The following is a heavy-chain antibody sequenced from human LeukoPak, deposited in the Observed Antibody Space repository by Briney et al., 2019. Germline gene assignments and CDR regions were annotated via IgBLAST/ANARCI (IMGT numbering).Heavy chain of an antibody. CDR1: GDSVSSAVYY. J-gene: IGHJ4*02. Sequence: SETLSLTCTVSGDSVSSAVYYWSWIRQPPGKGLEWIGEINHSGSTNYNPSLKSRVTISVDTSKNQFSLKLSSVTAADTAVYYCARIYSSSALGYSDYWGQGTLLTVSS. D-gene: IGHD3-22*01. CDR3: ARIYSSSALGYSDY. V-gene: IGHV4-61*08. CDR2: INHSGST.